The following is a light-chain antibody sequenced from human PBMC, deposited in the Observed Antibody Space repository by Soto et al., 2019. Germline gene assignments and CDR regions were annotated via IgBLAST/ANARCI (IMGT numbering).Light chain of an antibody. J-gene: IGKJ1*01. CDR2: DAS. Sequence: EVVLTQSPATLSLSPGERVTLSCRASQSVNNYLAWYQQKPGQAPTLLIYDASSRATGIPARFSDSGSGTDFTLTISSLEPEDFAVYYCQHRSNSWAFGQGTKVDIK. CDR3: QHRSNSWA. CDR1: QSVNNY. V-gene: IGKV3-11*01.